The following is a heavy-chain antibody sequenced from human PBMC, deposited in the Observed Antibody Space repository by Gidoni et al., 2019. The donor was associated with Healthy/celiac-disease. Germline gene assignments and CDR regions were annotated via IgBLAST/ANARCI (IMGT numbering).Heavy chain of an antibody. CDR1: GFTFSSYE. J-gene: IGHJ4*02. V-gene: IGHV3-48*03. Sequence: EVQLVESGGGLVQPGGSLRLSCAASGFTFSSYEMNWVRQAPGKGLEWVSYISSSGSTIYYADSVKGRFTISRDNAKNSLYLQMNSLRAEDTAVYYCARDVVKDVWGSYRFSGFDYWGQGTLVTVSS. CDR2: ISSSGSTI. D-gene: IGHD3-16*02. CDR3: ARDVVKDVWGSYRFSGFDY.